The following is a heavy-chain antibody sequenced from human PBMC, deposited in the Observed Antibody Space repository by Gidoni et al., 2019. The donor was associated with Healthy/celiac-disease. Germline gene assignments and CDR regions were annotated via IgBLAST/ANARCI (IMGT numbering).Heavy chain of an antibody. Sequence: EVQLVESGGGLVTPGGSVRLSFASSGFTFGNAWMSWVRQAPGKGLGWVSRIKSKTDGETTDYSAPGKGRFTISRDDSKNTLYLQMNSLKTEDTAGYYCTTDYDWAVAGYYYGMDVWGQGTTVTVSS. D-gene: IGHD6-19*01. J-gene: IGHJ6*02. CDR2: IKSKTDGETT. V-gene: IGHV3-15*01. CDR3: TTDYDWAVAGYYYGMDV. CDR1: GFTFGNAW.